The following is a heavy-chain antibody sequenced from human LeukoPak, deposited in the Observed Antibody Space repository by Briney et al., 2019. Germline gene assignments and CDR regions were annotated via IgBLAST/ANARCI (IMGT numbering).Heavy chain of an antibody. V-gene: IGHV3-48*04. Sequence: GGSLRLPCAASGFTFSGYAMHWVRQAPGKGPEWISYISVGSDATYYADAVRGRFTISRDTAKNSLILQMNSLRAGDTALYFCARLSGTGYFDLWGQGTLVTVSS. CDR3: ARLSGTGYFDL. D-gene: IGHD1-1*01. CDR2: ISVGSDAT. J-gene: IGHJ4*02. CDR1: GFTFSGYA.